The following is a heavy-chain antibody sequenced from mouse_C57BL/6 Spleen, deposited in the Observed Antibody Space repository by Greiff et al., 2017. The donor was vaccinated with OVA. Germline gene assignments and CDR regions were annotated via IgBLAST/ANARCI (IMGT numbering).Heavy chain of an antibody. D-gene: IGHD4-1*01. J-gene: IGHJ2*01. V-gene: IGHV1-15*01. CDR1: GYTFTDYE. CDR3: TCNWDGY. Sequence: QVQLKESGAELVRPGASVTLSCKASGYTFTDYEMHWVKPTPVHGLEWIGAIDPETGGTAYNQKFKGKAILTADKSSSTAYMELRSLTSEDSAVYYCTCNWDGYWGQGTTLTVSS. CDR2: IDPETGGT.